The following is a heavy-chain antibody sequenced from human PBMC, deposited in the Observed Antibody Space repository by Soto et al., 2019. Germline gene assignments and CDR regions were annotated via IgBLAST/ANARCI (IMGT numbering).Heavy chain of an antibody. CDR1: GFTFNNHG. D-gene: IGHD3-16*01. CDR3: ARIYRGRTFIDY. J-gene: IGHJ4*02. CDR2: IWYDRINM. Sequence: LWGSPKLCCAASGFTFNNHGVEGVRQAPDKGPEWVVVIWYDRINMYHAESVKGRFTVSRDNSNNTLYLQMDSLRTEDTAVYYCARIYRGRTFIDYWGQATMGTGSS. V-gene: IGHV3-33*01.